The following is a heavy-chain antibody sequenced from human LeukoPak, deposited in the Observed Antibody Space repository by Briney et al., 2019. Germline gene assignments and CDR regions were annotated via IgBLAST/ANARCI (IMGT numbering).Heavy chain of an antibody. J-gene: IGHJ3*02. CDR3: ARHKYSSGWPPEGAFDI. CDR1: GGSFSGYY. Sequence: SETLSLTCAVYGGSFSGYYWSWIRQPPGKGLEWIGEINHSGRTNFNPSLKSRVTMSVDTSKNHFSLKLSSVTAADTAVYYCARHKYSSGWPPEGAFDIWGQGTMVTVSS. CDR2: INHSGRT. D-gene: IGHD6-19*01. V-gene: IGHV4-34*01.